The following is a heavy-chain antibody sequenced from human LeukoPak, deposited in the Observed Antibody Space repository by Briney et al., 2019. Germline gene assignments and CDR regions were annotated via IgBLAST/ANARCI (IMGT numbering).Heavy chain of an antibody. CDR2: INWNSGSK. D-gene: IGHD3-22*01. J-gene: IGHJ4*02. CDR3: ARDPGYYDSSGYSGY. Sequence: PGGSLRLSCAASGFTFDDYAIHWVRQAPGKGLEWVSGINWNSGSKHYADSVKGRFTISRDNAKNSLYLQMNSLRAEDTAVYYCARDPGYYDSSGYSGYWGQGTLVTVSS. V-gene: IGHV3-9*01. CDR1: GFTFDDYA.